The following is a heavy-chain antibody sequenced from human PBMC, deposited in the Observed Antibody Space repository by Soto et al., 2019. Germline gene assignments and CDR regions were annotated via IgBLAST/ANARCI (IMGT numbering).Heavy chain of an antibody. V-gene: IGHV3-23*01. J-gene: IGHJ4*02. D-gene: IGHD7-27*01. Sequence: EVQLLESGGGLVQPGGSLRLSCAASGFTFSSYTMSWVRQGPGKGLEWVSGISSSGGSTVYADSVKGRFTISRDNFKNSRYQQMNSLRAEDTAVYYCAKGWGDYWGQGTAVTVSS. CDR2: ISSSGGST. CDR1: GFTFSSYT. CDR3: AKGWGDY.